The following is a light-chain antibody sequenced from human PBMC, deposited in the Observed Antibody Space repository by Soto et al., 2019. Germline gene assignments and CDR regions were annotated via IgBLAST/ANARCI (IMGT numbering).Light chain of an antibody. V-gene: IGKV1-39*01. CDR1: QSISSY. CDR3: QQSYSTPET. J-gene: IGKJ1*01. CDR2: AAS. Sequence: DIQMTQSPSSLSASVGDRVTITCRASQSISSYLNWYQQKPGKAPKLLIYAASSLQSGVPSRCSGSGSGTDFTRTISSLQPEDFATDDCQQSYSTPETFGQGTKVDIK.